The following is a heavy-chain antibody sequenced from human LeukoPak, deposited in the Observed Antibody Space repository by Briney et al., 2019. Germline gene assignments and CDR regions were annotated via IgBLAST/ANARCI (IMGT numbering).Heavy chain of an antibody. D-gene: IGHD1-26*01. CDR1: GFTFRDYG. J-gene: IGHJ4*02. Sequence: GGSLRLSCVASGFTFRDYGMHWVRQAPGKGLEWVAYIWHEESHEGYADSVKGRVTISRDNSKNMLYLQMNSVRAEDTGVYNCAKGMSGSNCTDFWGQGTPVTVSS. CDR2: IWHEESHE. V-gene: IGHV3-30*02. CDR3: AKGMSGSNCTDF.